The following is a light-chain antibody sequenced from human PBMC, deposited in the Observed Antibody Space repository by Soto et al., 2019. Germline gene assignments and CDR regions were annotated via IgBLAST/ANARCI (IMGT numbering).Light chain of an antibody. V-gene: IGLV1-40*01. CDR1: SSNIGAVYD. J-gene: IGLJ2*01. CDR2: GNS. Sequence: QSVLTQPPSVSGAPGQRVPISCTGSSSNIGAVYDVHWYQQLPGTAPKLLIYGNSNRPSGVPDRFSGSKSGTSASLAITGLQAEDEADHYCQSYDSSLRGVVFSGGTKLTVL. CDR3: QSYDSSLRGVV.